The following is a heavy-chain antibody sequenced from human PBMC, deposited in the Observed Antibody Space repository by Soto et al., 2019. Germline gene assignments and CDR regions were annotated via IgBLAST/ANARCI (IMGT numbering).Heavy chain of an antibody. D-gene: IGHD3-10*01. Sequence: GASVKVSCKASGGTFSSYAISWVRQAPGQGLEWMGGIIPIFGTANYAQKFQGRVTITADESTSTAYMELSSLRSEDTAVYYCARVPKWFGEYYYYGMDVWGQGTTVTVSS. CDR3: ARVPKWFGEYYYYGMDV. V-gene: IGHV1-69*13. J-gene: IGHJ6*02. CDR2: IIPIFGTA. CDR1: GGTFSSYA.